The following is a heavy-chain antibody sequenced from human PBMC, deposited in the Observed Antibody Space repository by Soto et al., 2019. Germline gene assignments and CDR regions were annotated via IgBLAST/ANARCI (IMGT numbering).Heavy chain of an antibody. D-gene: IGHD1-26*01. CDR2: IYYSGST. V-gene: IGHV4-61*01. J-gene: IGHJ4*02. Sequence: SETLSLTCTVSGGSVSSGSYYWSWIRQPPGKGLEWIGYIYYSGSTNYNPSLKSRVTISVDTSKNQFSLKLSSVTAADTAVYYCARLGGRGSYYGFDYWGQGTLVTVSS. CDR3: ARLGGRGSYYGFDY. CDR1: GGSVSSGSYY.